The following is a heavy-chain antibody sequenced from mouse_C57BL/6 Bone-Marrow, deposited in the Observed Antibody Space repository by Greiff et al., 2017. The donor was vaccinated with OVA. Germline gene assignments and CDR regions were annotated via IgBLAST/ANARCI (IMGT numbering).Heavy chain of an antibody. CDR3: ARRLTLDY. V-gene: IGHV1-64*01. D-gene: IGHD3-2*02. CDR2: IHPNSGST. J-gene: IGHJ2*01. Sequence: QVQLQQPGAELVKPGASVKLSCKASGYTFTSYWMHWVKQRPGQGLEWIGMIHPNSGSTNYNEKFKSKDTLTVDKSSSTDYMQLSSLTSEDSAVYYCARRLTLDYWGQGATLTVSS. CDR1: GYTFTSYW.